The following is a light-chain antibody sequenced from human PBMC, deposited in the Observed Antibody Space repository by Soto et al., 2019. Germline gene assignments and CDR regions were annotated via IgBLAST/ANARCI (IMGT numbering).Light chain of an antibody. V-gene: IGKV1-13*02. CDR3: QQFNSYPIT. J-gene: IGKJ3*01. CDR1: QGISSS. Sequence: AIQLTQSPSSLSASVGDRVTITCRASQGISSSLAWYQQKPGKAPKLLIYDASSLESGVPSRFSDSGSGTDITLPVISLQPEDFATYCCQQFNSYPITFGPGTKVDIK. CDR2: DAS.